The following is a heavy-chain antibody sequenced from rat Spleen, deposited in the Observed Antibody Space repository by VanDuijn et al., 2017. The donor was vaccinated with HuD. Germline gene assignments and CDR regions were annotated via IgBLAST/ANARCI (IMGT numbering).Heavy chain of an antibody. J-gene: IGHJ2*01. Sequence: EVQLVESGGGLVQPGRSLKLSCAASGFTFNDYYMAWVRQAPTKGLEWVASITNTGGSTYYPDSVKGRFTISRDNAKSTLYLQMNSLRSEDTATYYCTRRGGHTFDYWGQGVMVTVSS. V-gene: IGHV5-20*01. CDR1: GFTFNDYY. CDR3: TRRGGHTFDY. D-gene: IGHD1-11*01. CDR2: ITNTGGST.